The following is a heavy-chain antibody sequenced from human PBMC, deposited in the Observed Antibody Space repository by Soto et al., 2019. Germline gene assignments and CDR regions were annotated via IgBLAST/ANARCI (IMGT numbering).Heavy chain of an antibody. V-gene: IGHV3-23*01. CDR3: AKGLGYSYGLYYYGMDV. Sequence: PGGSLRLSCAASGFTFSSYAMSWVRQAPGKGLEWVSAISGSGGSTYYADSVKGRLTISRDNSKNTLYLQMNSLRAEDTAVYYCAKGLGYSYGLYYYGMDVWGQGTTVTVSS. CDR2: ISGSGGST. D-gene: IGHD5-18*01. CDR1: GFTFSSYA. J-gene: IGHJ6*02.